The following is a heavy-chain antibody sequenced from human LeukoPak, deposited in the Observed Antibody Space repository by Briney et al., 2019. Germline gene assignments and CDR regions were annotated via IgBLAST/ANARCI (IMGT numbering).Heavy chain of an antibody. CDR1: GFSFSLYA. CDR2: INSGGDDI. D-gene: IGHD2-2*01. J-gene: IGHJ4*02. V-gene: IGHV3-21*05. Sequence: GGSLRLSCAASGFSFSLYAMNWVRQAPGKGLEWISYINSGGDDIHYAASVRSRFTISRDDAGNTLFLQLSSLRAEDTAVYYCARDTIQPGLIDDWGQGTLVTVSS. CDR3: ARDTIQPGLIDD.